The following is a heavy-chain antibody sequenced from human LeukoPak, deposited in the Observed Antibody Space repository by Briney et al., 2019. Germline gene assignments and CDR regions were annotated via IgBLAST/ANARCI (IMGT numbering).Heavy chain of an antibody. CDR3: ARGLGYCSSTSCLTLGAFDI. CDR2: INHSGST. J-gene: IGHJ3*02. D-gene: IGHD2-2*01. Sequence: KPSETLSLTCAVYGGSFSGYYWSWIRQPPGKGLEWIGEINHSGSTNYNPSLKSRVTISVDTSKNQFSLKLSSVTAADTAVYYCARGLGYCSSTSCLTLGAFDIWGQGTMVTVSS. CDR1: GGSFSGYY. V-gene: IGHV4-34*01.